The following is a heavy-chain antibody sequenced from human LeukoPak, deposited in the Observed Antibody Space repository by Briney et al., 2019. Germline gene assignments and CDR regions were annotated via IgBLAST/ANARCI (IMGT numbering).Heavy chain of an antibody. J-gene: IGHJ6*02. CDR3: ARRIEYRTSSATYGMDV. CDR1: GDSVSSNSAT. CDR2: TYYRSNWYN. Sequence: SQTLSPTCAISGDSVSSNSATWNWIRQSPSRGLEWPGSTYYRSNWYNDYAVSVKSRITINPDTSKNQFSLQLNSVTPEDTAVYYCARRIEYRTSSATYGMDVWGQGTTVTVSS. D-gene: IGHD6-6*01. V-gene: IGHV6-1*01.